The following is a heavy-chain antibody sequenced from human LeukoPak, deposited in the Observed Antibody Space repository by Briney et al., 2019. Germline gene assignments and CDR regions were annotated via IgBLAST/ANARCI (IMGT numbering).Heavy chain of an antibody. CDR3: ARDSPDNYYDSSGYISVPFDI. CDR1: GFTVSSNY. CDR2: INTDGSST. V-gene: IGHV3-74*01. D-gene: IGHD3-22*01. J-gene: IGHJ3*02. Sequence: GGSLRLSCAASGFTVSSNYMSWVRQAPGKGLEWVSRINTDGSSTSYADSVKGRFTISRDNAKNTLYLQMNSLRAEDTAVYYCARDSPDNYYDSSGYISVPFDIWGQGTMVTVSS.